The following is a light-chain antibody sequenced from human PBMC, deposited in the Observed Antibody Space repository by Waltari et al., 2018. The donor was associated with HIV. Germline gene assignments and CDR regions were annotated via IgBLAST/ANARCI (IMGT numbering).Light chain of an antibody. Sequence: IQLTQSPSFLSASLRDRVTITCLASQGIGTNLAWFQQKPGKAPNLLIYAASSLHRGVPSRFTGGGSGTEFTLTINNLQPEDFATYYCQQLSNYPFTFGQGTRLAIK. V-gene: IGKV1-9*01. CDR1: QGIGTN. CDR2: AAS. J-gene: IGKJ2*01. CDR3: QQLSNYPFT.